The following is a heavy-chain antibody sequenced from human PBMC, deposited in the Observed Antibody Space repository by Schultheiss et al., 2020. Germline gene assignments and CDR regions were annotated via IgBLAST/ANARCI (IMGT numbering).Heavy chain of an antibody. V-gene: IGHV3-21*01. D-gene: IGHD4-17*01. CDR2: ISSSSSYI. J-gene: IGHJ4*02. Sequence: GGSLRLSCAASGFTFSSYSMNWVCQAPGKGLEWVSSISSSSSYIYYADSVKGRFTISRDNAKNSLYLQMNSLRAEDTAVYYCARVSDYGDYDDGTIDYWGQGTLVTVSS. CDR3: ARVSDYGDYDDGTIDY. CDR1: GFTFSSYS.